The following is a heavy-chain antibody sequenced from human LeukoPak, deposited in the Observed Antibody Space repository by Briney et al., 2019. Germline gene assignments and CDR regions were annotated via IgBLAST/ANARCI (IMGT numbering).Heavy chain of an antibody. CDR3: ARDKEGGQLGPFDY. V-gene: IGHV4-59*01. CDR2: IYYSGST. J-gene: IGHJ4*02. Sequence: SETLSLTCTVSGGSISSYYWSWIRQPPGKGLEWIGYIYYSGSTNYNPSLKSRVTISVDTSKNQFSLELSSVTAADTAVYYCARDKEGGQLGPFDYWGQGTLVTVSS. CDR1: GGSISSYY. D-gene: IGHD6-6*01.